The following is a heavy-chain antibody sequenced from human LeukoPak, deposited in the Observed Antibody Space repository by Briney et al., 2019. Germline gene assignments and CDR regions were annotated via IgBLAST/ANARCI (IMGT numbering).Heavy chain of an antibody. J-gene: IGHJ6*03. CDR3: ARRPGRIAAAYYYMDV. CDR2: IIPIFGTA. V-gene: IGHV1-69*13. Sequence: ASVKVSCKASGGTFSSYAISWVRQAPGQGLEWMGGIIPIFGTANYAQKFQGRVTITADESTSTAYMELSSLRSEDTAVYYCARRPGRIAAAYYYMDVWGKGTTVTVSS. D-gene: IGHD6-13*01. CDR1: GGTFSSYA.